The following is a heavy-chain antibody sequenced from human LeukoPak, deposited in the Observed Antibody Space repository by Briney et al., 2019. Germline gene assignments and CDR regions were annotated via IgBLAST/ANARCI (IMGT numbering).Heavy chain of an antibody. CDR2: IIPIFGTA. Sequence: SVKVSCKASGGTFSSYAISWVRQAPGQGLEWMGGIIPIFGTANYAQKFQGRVTITADESTSTAYMELSSLRSEDTAVYYCARDRRMITFGGVIVNHDAFDIWGQGTMVTVSS. D-gene: IGHD3-16*02. V-gene: IGHV1-69*13. J-gene: IGHJ3*02. CDR1: GGTFSSYA. CDR3: ARDRRMITFGGVIVNHDAFDI.